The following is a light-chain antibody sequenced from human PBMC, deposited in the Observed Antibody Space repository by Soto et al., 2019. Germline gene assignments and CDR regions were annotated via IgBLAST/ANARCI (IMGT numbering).Light chain of an antibody. V-gene: IGLV1-40*01. CDR1: SYNIGAGYD. Sequence: QSVLTQPPSVSGAPGQRVTISCTGSSYNIGAGYDVHWYQQLPGTAPKLLIYGNTHRPSGVPDRFSGSKSGTSASLAITGLQAEDEADYYCQSHDNNLSGSIFGGGTKVTVL. J-gene: IGLJ2*01. CDR3: QSHDNNLSGSI. CDR2: GNT.